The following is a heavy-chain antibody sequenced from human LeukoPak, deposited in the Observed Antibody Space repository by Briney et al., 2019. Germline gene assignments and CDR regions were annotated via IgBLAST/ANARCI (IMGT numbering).Heavy chain of an antibody. J-gene: IGHJ6*03. CDR1: GFTFSSYW. CDR2: IKSKTDGGTT. CDR3: TTDYRRYLDWSDYMDV. V-gene: IGHV3-15*01. Sequence: PGGSLRLSCAASGFTFSSYWMSWVRQAPGKGLEWVGRIKSKTDGGTTDYAAPVKGRFTISRDDSKNTLYLQMNSLKTEDTAVYYCTTDYRRYLDWSDYMDVWGKGTTVTVSS. D-gene: IGHD3-9*01.